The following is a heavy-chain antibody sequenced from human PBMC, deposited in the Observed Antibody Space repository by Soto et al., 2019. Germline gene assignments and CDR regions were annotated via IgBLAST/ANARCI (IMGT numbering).Heavy chain of an antibody. CDR1: GFTFSNFW. V-gene: IGHV3-74*01. Sequence: PGGSLRLSCAASGFTFSNFWMHWVRQAPGKGLEWVSRINGDGSGTHYADSVRGRFTISRDNAKNTLFLQVDSLRAEDTAVYYCVKVLARGVGVPRFYFDSSGQGTLVTVST. D-gene: IGHD5-12*01. CDR3: VKVLARGVGVPRFYFDS. J-gene: IGHJ4*02. CDR2: INGDGSGT.